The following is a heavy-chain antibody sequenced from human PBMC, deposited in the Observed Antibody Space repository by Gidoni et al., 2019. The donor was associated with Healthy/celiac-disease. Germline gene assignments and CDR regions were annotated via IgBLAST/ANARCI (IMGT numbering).Heavy chain of an antibody. CDR3: ARAYYDYVWGSYRYEEDAFDI. CDR1: GGSFSGYY. Sequence: QVQLQQWGAGLLTPSETLSLTCAVYGGSFSGYYWSWIRQPPGKGLEWIGEINHSGSTNYNPSLKSRVTISVDTSKNQFSLKLSSVTAADTAVYYCARAYYDYVWGSYRYEEDAFDIWGQGTMVTVSS. D-gene: IGHD3-16*02. V-gene: IGHV4-34*01. CDR2: INHSGST. J-gene: IGHJ3*02.